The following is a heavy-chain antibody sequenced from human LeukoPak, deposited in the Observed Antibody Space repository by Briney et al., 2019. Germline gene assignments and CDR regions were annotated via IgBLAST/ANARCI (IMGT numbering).Heavy chain of an antibody. D-gene: IGHD1-14*01. CDR2: THNNGDS. V-gene: IGHV4-59*08. CDR3: ARQPAGTAAFDI. CDR1: GASIDSYY. J-gene: IGHJ3*02. Sequence: PSETLSLTRTVSGASIDSYYWSWIRQPPGKGLEWIGYTHNNGDSNYNPSLKSRLTISVDTSKNEVSLVLTSVTAADTALYYCARQPAGTAAFDIWAQGTMVIVSA.